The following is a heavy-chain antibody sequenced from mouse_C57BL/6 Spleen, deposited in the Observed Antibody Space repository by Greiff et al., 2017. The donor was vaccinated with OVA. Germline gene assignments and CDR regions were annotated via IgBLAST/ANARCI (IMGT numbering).Heavy chain of an antibody. V-gene: IGHV7-3*01. CDR1: GFTFTDYY. D-gene: IGHD2-5*01. CDR3: ARSYYSKYYYAMDY. Sequence: EVQLVESGGGLVQPGGSLSLSCAASGFTFTDYYMSWVRQPPGKALEWLGFIRNKANGYTTEYSASVKGRFTISRDNSQSILYLQMNALRAEDSATYYCARSYYSKYYYAMDYWGQGTSVTVSS. CDR2: IRNKANGYTT. J-gene: IGHJ4*01.